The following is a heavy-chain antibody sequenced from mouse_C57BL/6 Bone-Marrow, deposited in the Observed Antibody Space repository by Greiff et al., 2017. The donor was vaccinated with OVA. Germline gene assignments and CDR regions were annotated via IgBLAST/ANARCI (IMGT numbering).Heavy chain of an antibody. J-gene: IGHJ1*03. CDR2: ISDGGSYT. CDR1: GFTFSSYA. V-gene: IGHV5-4*03. CDR3: ARNGHYYCYGSSPWYFDV. Sequence: EVKLVESGGGLVKPGGSLKLSCAASGFTFSSYAMSWVRQTPEKRLEWVATISDGGSYTYYPDNVKGRFTISRDNAKNNLYLQMSHLKSEDTAMYYCARNGHYYCYGSSPWYFDVWGTGTTVTVSS. D-gene: IGHD1-1*01.